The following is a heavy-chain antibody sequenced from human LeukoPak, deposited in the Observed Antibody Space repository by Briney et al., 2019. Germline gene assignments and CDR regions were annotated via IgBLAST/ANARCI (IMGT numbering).Heavy chain of an antibody. Sequence: GGSLRLSCAASGSTFSSYAMSWVRQAPGKGLEWVSAISGSGGSTYYADSVKGRFTISRDNSKNTLYLQMNSLRAEDTVVYYCAKNPYYYDSSGYSSDFDYWGQGTLVTVSS. CDR1: GSTFSSYA. J-gene: IGHJ4*02. D-gene: IGHD3-22*01. V-gene: IGHV3-23*01. CDR2: ISGSGGST. CDR3: AKNPYYYDSSGYSSDFDY.